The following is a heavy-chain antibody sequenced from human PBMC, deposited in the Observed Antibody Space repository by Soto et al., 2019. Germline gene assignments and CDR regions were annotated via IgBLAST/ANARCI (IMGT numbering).Heavy chain of an antibody. CDR2: INPSGGST. J-gene: IGHJ5*02. Sequence: SXKVSFKASGYTXTSYYMHLVRQAPGQGLEWMGIINPSGGSTSYAQKFQGRVTMTSHKSTSTVYMELSRLRPEDTAVYYCARGVGATWFDPWGQGTLATVSS. D-gene: IGHD1-26*01. CDR1: GYTXTSYY. CDR3: ARGVGATWFDP. V-gene: IGHV1-46*01.